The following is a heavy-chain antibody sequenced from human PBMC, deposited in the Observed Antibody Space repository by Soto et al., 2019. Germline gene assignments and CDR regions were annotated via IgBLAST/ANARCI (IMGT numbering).Heavy chain of an antibody. J-gene: IGHJ4*02. CDR2: ISGSGGST. D-gene: IGHD3-10*01. CDR1: GFTFSSYA. V-gene: IGHV3-23*01. Sequence: EVQLLESGGGLVQPGGSLRLSCAASGFTFSSYAMSWVRQAPGKGLEWVSAISGSGGSTYYADSVKGRFTISRDNSKNTLYLQINSLRAEDTAVYYCAIMRLPSGRDRDYWGQGTLVTVSS. CDR3: AIMRLPSGRDRDY.